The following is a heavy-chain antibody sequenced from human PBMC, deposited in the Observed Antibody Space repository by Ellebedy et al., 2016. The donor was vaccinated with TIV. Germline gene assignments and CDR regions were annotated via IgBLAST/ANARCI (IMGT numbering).Heavy chain of an antibody. CDR2: ISYDGSNK. J-gene: IGHJ4*02. D-gene: IGHD6-6*01. V-gene: IGHV3-30*18. CDR1: GFTFSSYG. Sequence: GESLKISXAASGFTFSSYGMHWVRQAPGKGLEWVAVISYDGSNKYYADSVKGRFTISRDNSKNTLYLQMNSLRAEDTAVYYCAKGGQYSSSTTPDYWGQGTLVTVSS. CDR3: AKGGQYSSSTTPDY.